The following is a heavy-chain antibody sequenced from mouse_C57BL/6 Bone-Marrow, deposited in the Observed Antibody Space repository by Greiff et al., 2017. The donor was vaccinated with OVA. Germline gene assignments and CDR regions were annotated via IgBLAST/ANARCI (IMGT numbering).Heavy chain of an antibody. V-gene: IGHV5-4*01. D-gene: IGHD2-4*01. Sequence: EVMLVESGGGLVKPGGSLKLSCAASGFTFSSYAMSWVRQTPEKRLEWVATISDGGSYTYYPDNVKGRFTISRDNAKNNLYLQMSHLKSEDTAMYYCAREIYDYGAVDYWGQGTTLTVSS. CDR3: AREIYDYGAVDY. CDR2: ISDGGSYT. CDR1: GFTFSSYA. J-gene: IGHJ2*01.